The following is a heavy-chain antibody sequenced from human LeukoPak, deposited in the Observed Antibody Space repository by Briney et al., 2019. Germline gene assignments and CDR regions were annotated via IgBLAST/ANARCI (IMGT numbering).Heavy chain of an antibody. CDR2: IRYDGSNK. CDR3: AKDVLSTVTTYYFDY. D-gene: IGHD4-17*01. V-gene: IGHV3-30*02. CDR1: GFTFSSYG. J-gene: IGHJ4*02. Sequence: PGGSLRLSCAVSGFTFSSYGMHWVRQAPGKGLEWVAFIRYDGSNKYYADSVKGRFTISRDNSKNTLYLQMNSLRAEDTAVYYCAKDVLSTVTTYYFDYWGQGTLVTVSS.